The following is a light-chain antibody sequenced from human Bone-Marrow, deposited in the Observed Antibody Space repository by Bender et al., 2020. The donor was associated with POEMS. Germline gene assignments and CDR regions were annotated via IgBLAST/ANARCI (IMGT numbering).Light chain of an antibody. J-gene: IGLJ3*02. CDR3: SSFTRSSTWV. V-gene: IGLV1-44*01. CDR1: SIGRNP. Sequence: QSVLTQPPSASGTPGQMVTISCSGGSIGRNPINWYQQLPGTAPRLVIYADDRRPSGLSGRFSGSKSGNTASLTISGLQADDEADYYCSSFTRSSTWVFGGGTKLTVL. CDR2: ADD.